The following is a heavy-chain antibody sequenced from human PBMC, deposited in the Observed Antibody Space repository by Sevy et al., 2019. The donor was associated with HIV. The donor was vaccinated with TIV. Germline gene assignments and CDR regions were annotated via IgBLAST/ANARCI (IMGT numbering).Heavy chain of an antibody. J-gene: IGHJ4*02. V-gene: IGHV3-15*01. CDR1: GFTFRDLW. CDR3: TTEVPLTGGTNGLY. D-gene: IGHD2-8*02. Sequence: GGSLRLSCAASGFTFRDLWMSWVRQAPGKGLEWIGRMKSKVDGGTTDYAAPVKGRFTISRDDSKNTPYLQMNSLRPEDTAVYYCTTEVPLTGGTNGLYWGQGTLVTVSS. CDR2: MKSKVDGGTT.